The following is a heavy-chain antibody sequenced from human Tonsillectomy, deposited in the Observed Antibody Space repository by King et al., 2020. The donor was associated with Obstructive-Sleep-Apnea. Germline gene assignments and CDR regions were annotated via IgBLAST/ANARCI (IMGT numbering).Heavy chain of an antibody. Sequence: QLVQSGAEVKKPGASVKVSCKASGYTFTSNDINWVRQATGQGLEWMVWMNPNSGNTGYAQKFQGRVTMTRNTSISTAYMELSSLRSEDTAVYYCSRGNSHYDIMTGYPSGRRCDPWGQGTLVTVSS. V-gene: IGHV1-8*01. CDR2: MNPNSGNT. D-gene: IGHD3-9*01. CDR3: SRGNSHYDIMTGYPSGRRCDP. CDR1: GYTFTSND. J-gene: IGHJ5*02.